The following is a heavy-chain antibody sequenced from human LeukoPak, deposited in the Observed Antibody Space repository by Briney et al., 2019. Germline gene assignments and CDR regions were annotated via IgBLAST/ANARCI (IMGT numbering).Heavy chain of an antibody. CDR3: ARSQNYYGSGDY. J-gene: IGHJ4*02. CDR2: IYYSGST. CDR1: GGSVSSGSYY. Sequence: SETLSLTCTVSGGSVSSGSYYWSWIRQPPGKGLEWIGYIYYSGSTNYNPSLKSRVTTSVDTSKNQFSLKLSSVTAADTAVYYCARSQNYYGSGDYWSQGTLVTVSS. V-gene: IGHV4-61*01. D-gene: IGHD3-10*01.